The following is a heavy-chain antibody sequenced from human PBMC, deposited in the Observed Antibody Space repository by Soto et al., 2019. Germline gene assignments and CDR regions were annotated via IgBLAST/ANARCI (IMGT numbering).Heavy chain of an antibody. D-gene: IGHD2-21*02. Sequence: SETLSLTCIVSGESISSSSYYWGWIRQPPGTGLEWIGSIYYSGRTYYNPSFKSLVTICIDTSKNQFSLKLSAVTATDTAVYYCARQRTTVVTQAYFDHWGQGALVTVPQ. CDR1: GESISSSSYY. J-gene: IGHJ4*02. CDR3: ARQRTTVVTQAYFDH. V-gene: IGHV4-39*01. CDR2: IYYSGRT.